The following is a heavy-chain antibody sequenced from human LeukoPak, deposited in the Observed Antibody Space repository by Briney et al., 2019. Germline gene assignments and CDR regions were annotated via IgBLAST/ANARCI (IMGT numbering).Heavy chain of an antibody. J-gene: IGHJ5*02. V-gene: IGHV4-4*09. CDR2: IYTSGST. CDR1: GGSISSYY. CDR3: ARHDPGYSNINWFDP. D-gene: IGHD5-18*01. Sequence: SETLSLTCTVSGGSISSYYWSWIRQPPGKGLEWIGYIYTSGSTNYNPSLKSRVTISVDTSKNQFSLKLSSVTAADTAVYYCARHDPGYSNINWFDPWGQGTLVTVSS.